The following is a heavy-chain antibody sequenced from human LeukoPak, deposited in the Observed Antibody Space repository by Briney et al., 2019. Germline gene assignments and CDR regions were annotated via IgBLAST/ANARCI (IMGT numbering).Heavy chain of an antibody. CDR2: IYYSGST. CDR3: ARLQIAAAAAFDI. V-gene: IGHV4-59*01. D-gene: IGHD6-13*01. Sequence: SETLSLTCTVSGGSISSYYWSWIRQPPGQGLEWIGYIYYSGSTKYNPSLKSRVTISVDTSKNQFSLKLSSVTAADTAVYYCARLQIAAAAAFDIWGQGTMVTVSS. CDR1: GGSISSYY. J-gene: IGHJ3*02.